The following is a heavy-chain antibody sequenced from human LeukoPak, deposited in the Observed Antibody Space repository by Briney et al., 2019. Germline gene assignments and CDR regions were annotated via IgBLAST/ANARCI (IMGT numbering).Heavy chain of an antibody. CDR1: GGSFSGYY. D-gene: IGHD2-21*01. V-gene: IGHV4-34*01. CDR3: ARLKTWGGTQPYDY. J-gene: IGHJ4*02. Sequence: PSETLSLTCAVYGGSFSGYYWTWIRQPPGKGLEWIGEINHSGSTNYNPPLKSRVTISVDTSKNQFSLKLSSVTAADTAVYYCARLKTWGGTQPYDYWGQGTLVTVSS. CDR2: INHSGST.